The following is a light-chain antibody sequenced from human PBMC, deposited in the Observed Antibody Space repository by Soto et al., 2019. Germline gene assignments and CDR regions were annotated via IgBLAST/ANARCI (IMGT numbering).Light chain of an antibody. CDR3: QQYNSYPWT. Sequence: DIQMTQSPSTLSASVGDRVTITCRASQSISSWLAWYQQKPGKAPKLLIYDASSLESGVPSSFSGSGSGTEFTLTISSLQPDDFATYYCQQYNSYPWTFGQGTKVGIQ. J-gene: IGKJ1*01. CDR2: DAS. V-gene: IGKV1-5*01. CDR1: QSISSW.